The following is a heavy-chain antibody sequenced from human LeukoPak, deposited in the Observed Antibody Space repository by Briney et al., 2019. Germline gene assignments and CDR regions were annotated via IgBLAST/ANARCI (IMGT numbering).Heavy chain of an antibody. D-gene: IGHD2-2*01. V-gene: IGHV3-33*01. Sequence: GGSLRLSCAASGFTFSSYGMHWVRQAPGKGLEWVAATWYDGSNKYYADSVKGRFTISRDNSKNTLYLQMNSLRAEDTAVYFCARGGHCSTTSCSNYDGMDVWAQGTTLTVSS. CDR1: GFTFSSYG. J-gene: IGHJ6*02. CDR3: ARGGHCSTTSCSNYDGMDV. CDR2: TWYDGSNK.